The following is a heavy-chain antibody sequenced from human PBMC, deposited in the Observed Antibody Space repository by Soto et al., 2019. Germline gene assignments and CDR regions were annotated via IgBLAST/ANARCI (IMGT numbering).Heavy chain of an antibody. J-gene: IGHJ6*03. CDR2: ISSSSSYI. CDR3: ARDCSGGSCSDGEYYYYYMDV. Sequence: GSLRLSCAASGFTFSSYSMNWVRQAPGKGLEWVSSISSSSSYIYYADSVKGRFTISRDNAKNSLYLQMNSLRAEDTAVYYCARDCSGGSCSDGEYYYYYMDVWGKGTTVTVSS. V-gene: IGHV3-21*01. CDR1: GFTFSSYS. D-gene: IGHD2-15*01.